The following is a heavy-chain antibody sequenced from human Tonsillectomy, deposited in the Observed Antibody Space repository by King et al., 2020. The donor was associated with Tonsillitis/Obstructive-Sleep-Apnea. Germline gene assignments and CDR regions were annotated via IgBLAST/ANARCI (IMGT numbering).Heavy chain of an antibody. J-gene: IGHJ3*02. CDR1: XFSLTTSXVG. CDR3: PHRTXXAAGSXGAFXI. D-gene: IGHD6-13*01. CDR2: IYWDDDK. Sequence: TLKESGPTLVKPTQTLTLTCTFSXFSLTTSXVGVGWIRQPPGKALEWLALIYWDDDKRYSPSLKSRLTITRDTSKNQVVLTMTNMDPVDTATYYCPHRTXXAAGSXGAFXIWGQXTMVTV. V-gene: IGHV2-5*02.